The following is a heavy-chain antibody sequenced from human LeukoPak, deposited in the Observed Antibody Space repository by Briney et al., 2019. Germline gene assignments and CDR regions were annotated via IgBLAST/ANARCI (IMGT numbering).Heavy chain of an antibody. V-gene: IGHV3-48*04. J-gene: IGHJ6*03. CDR3: ARVYYYYMDV. CDR1: GFSFSNYA. CDR2: ISSSSSTI. Sequence: GGSLRLSCAASGFSFSNYAMSWVRQAPGKGLEWVSYISSSSSTIYYADSVKGRFTISRDNAKNSLYLQMNSLRAEDTAVYYCARVYYYYMDVWGKGTTVTVSS.